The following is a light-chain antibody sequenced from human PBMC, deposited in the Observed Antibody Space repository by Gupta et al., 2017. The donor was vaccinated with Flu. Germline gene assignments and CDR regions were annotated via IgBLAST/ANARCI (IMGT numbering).Light chain of an antibody. CDR1: SSDLNDYNS. Sequence: QSALTQPASVSGSPGQSITIPCTGTSSDLNDYNSVSWYQRHPGKAPKLIIFEVYNRSSGVPNRFSGSKSGNTASLTISGLQAEDEATYYCISYTSRTSFVFGTGTEVSVL. V-gene: IGLV2-14*01. CDR3: ISYTSRTSFV. J-gene: IGLJ1*01. CDR2: EVY.